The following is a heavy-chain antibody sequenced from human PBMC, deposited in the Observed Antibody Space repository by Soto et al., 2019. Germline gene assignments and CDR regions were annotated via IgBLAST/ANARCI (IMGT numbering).Heavy chain of an antibody. J-gene: IGHJ6*02. CDR3: ARYITMVRGVPVGVYYYYGMHV. CDR1: GGSISSYY. Sequence: PSETLSLSCTVSGGSISSYYWSWIRQPPGKGLEWIGYIYYSGSTNYNPSLKSRVTISVDTSKNQFSLKLSSVTAADTAVYYCARYITMVRGVPVGVYYYYGMHVWGQGTTVTVSS. CDR2: IYYSGST. V-gene: IGHV4-59*01. D-gene: IGHD3-10*01.